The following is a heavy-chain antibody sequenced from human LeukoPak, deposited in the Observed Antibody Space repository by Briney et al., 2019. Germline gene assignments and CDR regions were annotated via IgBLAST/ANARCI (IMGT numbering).Heavy chain of an antibody. Sequence: ASVKVSCKASGYTFTSYGISWVRQAPGQGLEWVGWISAYNGNTNYAQKLQGRVTMTTDTSTSTAYMELRSLRSDDTAVYYCARSGYYTSDYYYYMDVWGKGTTVTVPS. J-gene: IGHJ6*03. D-gene: IGHD3-3*01. CDR3: ARSGYYTSDYYYYMDV. CDR2: ISAYNGNT. CDR1: GYTFTSYG. V-gene: IGHV1-18*01.